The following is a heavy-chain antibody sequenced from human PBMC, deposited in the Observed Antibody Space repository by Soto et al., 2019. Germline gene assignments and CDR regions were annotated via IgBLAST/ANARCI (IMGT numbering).Heavy chain of an antibody. D-gene: IGHD3-22*01. J-gene: IGHJ4*02. CDR3: ARSRKTYDSSGSPFDY. CDR1: GGSISSGDYY. Sequence: LALTCTVSGGSISSGDYYWSWIRQPPGKGLEWIGYIYYSGSTYYNPSLKSRVTISVDTSKNQFSLKLSSVTAADTAVYYCARSRKTYDSSGSPFDYWGQGTLVTVSS. V-gene: IGHV4-30-4*01. CDR2: IYYSGST.